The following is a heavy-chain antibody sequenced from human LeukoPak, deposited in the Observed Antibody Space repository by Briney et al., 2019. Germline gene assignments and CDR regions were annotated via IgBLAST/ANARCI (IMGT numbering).Heavy chain of an antibody. CDR3: AKDPTMIVVVIPDY. Sequence: GGSLRLSCAASGFTFSSYAMSWVRQAPGKGLEWVSAISGSGGSTYYADSVKGRFTISRDNSKNTLYLQMNSLRAEDTAVYYCAKDPTMIVVVIPDYWGQGTLVTVSS. V-gene: IGHV3-23*01. CDR2: ISGSGGST. J-gene: IGHJ4*02. CDR1: GFTFSSYA. D-gene: IGHD3-22*01.